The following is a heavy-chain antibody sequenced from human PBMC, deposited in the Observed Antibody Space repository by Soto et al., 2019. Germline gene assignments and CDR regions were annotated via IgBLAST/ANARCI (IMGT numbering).Heavy chain of an antibody. V-gene: IGHV1-18*01. CDR3: ARVVGALGHGFDP. D-gene: IGHD1-26*01. Sequence: QVQLVQSGAEVKKPGASVKVSCKASGYTFTSYGLSWVRQAPGQGLEWMGRISAYNYNTNYAQKLXXRXXMTTDTSTSTAYMELRSLRSDDTAVYYCARVVGALGHGFDPWGQGTLVTVSS. CDR2: ISAYNYNT. CDR1: GYTFTSYG. J-gene: IGHJ5*02.